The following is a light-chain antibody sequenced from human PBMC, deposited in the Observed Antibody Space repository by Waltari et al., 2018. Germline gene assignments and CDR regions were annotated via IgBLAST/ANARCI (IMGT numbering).Light chain of an antibody. V-gene: IGLV2-23*02. CDR3: CSYASSGTGV. CDR1: SSDVGSYNL. Sequence: QSALTQPASVSGSPGQSITISCPGTSSDVGSYNLVTWYQQYPGKAPKLMIYEVSKRPSGVSNRFSGSKSGNTASLTISGLQAEDEADYYCCSYASSGTGVFGGGTKVTVL. J-gene: IGLJ2*01. CDR2: EVS.